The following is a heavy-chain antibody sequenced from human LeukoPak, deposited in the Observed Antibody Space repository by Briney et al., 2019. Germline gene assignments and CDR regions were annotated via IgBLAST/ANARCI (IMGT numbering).Heavy chain of an antibody. V-gene: IGHV3-23*01. CDR1: GFTYSNYA. Sequence: GGSLRLSCAVSGFTYSNYAMSWVRQAPGKGLEWVSAISGSDGGTYYADSVKGRFTISGDRSKNTLYLQMSSPRAEDTAVYYCATVVVAASASYYFDYWGQGTLVTVSS. D-gene: IGHD2-15*01. CDR2: ISGSDGGT. J-gene: IGHJ4*02. CDR3: ATVVVAASASYYFDY.